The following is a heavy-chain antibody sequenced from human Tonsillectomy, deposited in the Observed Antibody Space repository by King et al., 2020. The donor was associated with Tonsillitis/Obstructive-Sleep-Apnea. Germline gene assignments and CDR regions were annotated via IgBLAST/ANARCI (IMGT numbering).Heavy chain of an antibody. D-gene: IGHD3-3*02. Sequence: VQLVESGAEVTKPGASVKVSCKASGYTFTSYDINWVRQATGQGLEWMGWMNPNSGNTGYAQKFQGRVTMTRNTSISTAYMELSSLRSEDTAVYYCARFRVGFLEPEPFDPWGQGTLVTVSS. CDR2: MNPNSGNT. CDR1: GYTFTSYD. CDR3: ARFRVGFLEPEPFDP. V-gene: IGHV1-8*01. J-gene: IGHJ5*02.